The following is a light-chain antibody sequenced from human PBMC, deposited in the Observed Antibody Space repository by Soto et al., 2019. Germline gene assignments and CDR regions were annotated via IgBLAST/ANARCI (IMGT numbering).Light chain of an antibody. CDR1: SSDVGSYNL. Sequence: QSVLTQPASVSGSPGQSITISCTGTSSDVGSYNLVSWYQQHPGKAPKLMIYEVSKRPSGVSNRFSGSKSGNTASLTISGLQAEDEAHYYCCSYAGSSSHAVFGGGTQLTVL. CDR3: CSYAGSSSHAV. J-gene: IGLJ7*01. CDR2: EVS. V-gene: IGLV2-23*02.